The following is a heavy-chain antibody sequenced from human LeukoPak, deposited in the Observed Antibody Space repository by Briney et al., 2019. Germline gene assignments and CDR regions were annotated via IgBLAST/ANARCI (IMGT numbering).Heavy chain of an antibody. V-gene: IGHV3-23*01. CDR2: ISGSGGST. D-gene: IGHD6-19*01. Sequence: PGGSLRLSCAASGFTFSSYAMSWVRQAPGKGLEWVSAISGSGGSTYYADSVKGRFTISRDNSKNTLYLLMNSLRAEDTALYYCAKDSSGWYDTFFDYWGQGTLVTVSS. CDR1: GFTFSSYA. CDR3: AKDSSGWYDTFFDY. J-gene: IGHJ4*02.